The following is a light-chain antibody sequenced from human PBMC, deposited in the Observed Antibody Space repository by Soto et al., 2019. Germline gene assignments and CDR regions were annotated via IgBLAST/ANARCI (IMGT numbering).Light chain of an antibody. CDR3: SSYSSSTVRYV. V-gene: IGLV2-14*01. CDR1: SSDVGSYDF. Sequence: QSVLTQPASVSGSPGQSITMSCTATSSDVGSYDFVSWYQQHPGKAPKLLIYEVSNRPSGVSARFSGSKSDNTASLTISGLQAADEADYFCSSYSSSTVRYVFGSGTKLTVL. J-gene: IGLJ1*01. CDR2: EVS.